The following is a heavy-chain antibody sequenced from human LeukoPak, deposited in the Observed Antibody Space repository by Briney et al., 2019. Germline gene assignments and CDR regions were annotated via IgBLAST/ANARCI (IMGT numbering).Heavy chain of an antibody. V-gene: IGHV4-39*07. Sequence: SETLSLTCNVFGGSISSSIYNWGWIRQPPGKGLEWIGSLHYSGSIDYNPSLKSRVTISADRSKNQFSLKLNSVTAADTAVYYCSRDTDVSSGYSDHWGQGTPVIVFS. CDR3: SRDTDVSSGYSDH. D-gene: IGHD3-22*01. CDR2: LHYSGSI. J-gene: IGHJ4*02. CDR1: GGSISSSIYN.